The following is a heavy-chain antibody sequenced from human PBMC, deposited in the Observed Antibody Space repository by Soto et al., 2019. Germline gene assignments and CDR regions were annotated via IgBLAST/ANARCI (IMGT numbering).Heavy chain of an antibody. CDR1: GGTFSSYT. CDR2: IIPILGIA. J-gene: IGHJ4*02. CDR3: ARNYGSGSYYMPFDY. Sequence: GASVKVSCKASGGTFSSYTISWVRQAPGQGLEWMGRIIPILGIANYAQKFQGRVTITADKSTSTAYMELSSLRSEDTAVYYCARNYGSGSYYMPFDYWGQGTLVTVSS. V-gene: IGHV1-69*02. D-gene: IGHD3-10*01.